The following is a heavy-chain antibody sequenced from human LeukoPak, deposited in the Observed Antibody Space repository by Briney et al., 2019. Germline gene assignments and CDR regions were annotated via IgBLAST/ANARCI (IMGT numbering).Heavy chain of an antibody. CDR2: IYYSGST. J-gene: IGHJ4*02. CDR3: ARVAYDSSGYFDY. CDR1: GGSISSGGYY. Sequence: SQTLSLTCTVSGGSISSGGYYWSWIRQPPGKGLEWIGYIYYSGSTNYNPSLKSRVTISVDTSKNQFSLKLSSVTAADTAVYYCARVAYDSSGYFDYWGQGTLVTVSS. D-gene: IGHD3-22*01. V-gene: IGHV4-61*08.